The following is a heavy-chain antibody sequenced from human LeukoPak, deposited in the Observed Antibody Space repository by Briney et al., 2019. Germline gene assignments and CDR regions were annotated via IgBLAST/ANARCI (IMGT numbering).Heavy chain of an antibody. CDR2: IHHSGST. CDR3: ARVGSARGWYFDL. V-gene: IGHV4-31*03. Sequence: SQTLSLTCTVSGGSISSGGYYWSWIRQQPGKGLEWIGYIHHSGSTYYNPSLKSRVTTSVDTSKNQFSLKLTSETAADTAVYYCARVGSARGWYFDLWGRGTLVTVSS. J-gene: IGHJ2*01. D-gene: IGHD2-15*01. CDR1: GGSISSGGYY.